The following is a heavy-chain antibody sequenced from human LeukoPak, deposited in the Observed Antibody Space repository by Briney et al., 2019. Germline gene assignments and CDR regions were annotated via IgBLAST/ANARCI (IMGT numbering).Heavy chain of an antibody. CDR2: INSDTGVT. J-gene: IGHJ4*02. V-gene: IGHV1-2*02. CDR3: TRYYDILTSFYD. CDR1: GYTFTSYA. Sequence: ASVKVSCKASGYTFTSYAMNWVRQAPGQGLEWMGWINSDTGVTKYAQKFQGRVTMTADTSITTGYLELSSLKSDDTAVYYCTRYYDILTSFYDWGQGTLVTVSS. D-gene: IGHD3-9*01.